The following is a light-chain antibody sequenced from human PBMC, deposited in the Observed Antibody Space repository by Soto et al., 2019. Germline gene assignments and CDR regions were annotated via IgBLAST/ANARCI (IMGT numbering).Light chain of an antibody. J-gene: IGLJ1*01. Sequence: QSVLTQPASVSGSPGQSITISCTGTSGDVGGYNYVSWYRHHPGKAPTLMIYEVNHRPSGVSNRFSGSRSGSTASLTISGLQAEDEADYYCSSYASSSTLVFGTGTKLTVL. V-gene: IGLV2-14*01. CDR2: EVN. CDR1: SGDVGGYNY. CDR3: SSYASSSTLV.